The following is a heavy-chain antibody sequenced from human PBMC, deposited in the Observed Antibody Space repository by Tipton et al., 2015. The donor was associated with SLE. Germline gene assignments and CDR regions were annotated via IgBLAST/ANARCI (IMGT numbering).Heavy chain of an antibody. V-gene: IGHV3-23*03. CDR1: GFSVSNYA. CDR2: IYSGGNT. D-gene: IGHD1-26*01. Sequence: SLRLSCAASGFSVSNYARSWVGQAPGKGLEWVSIIYSGGNTYYVESVEGRFTISRDNSDNTLYVRMNNLRVEDTAVYYCARDLVGPTGYGMDVWGQGTTVTVSS. CDR3: ARDLVGPTGYGMDV. J-gene: IGHJ6*02.